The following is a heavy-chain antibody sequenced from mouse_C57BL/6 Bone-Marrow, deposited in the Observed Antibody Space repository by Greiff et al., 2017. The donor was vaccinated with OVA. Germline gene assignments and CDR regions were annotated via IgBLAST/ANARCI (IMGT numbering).Heavy chain of an antibody. V-gene: IGHV1-72*01. CDR2: IDPNSGGT. Sequence: KQSCKASGYTFTSYWMHWVKQRPGRGLEWIGRIDPNSGGTKYNEKFKSKATLTVDKPSSTAYMQLSSLTSEDSAVYYCARRAGSSYVGYFDVWGTGTTVTVSS. CDR1: GYTFTSYW. D-gene: IGHD1-1*01. CDR3: ARRAGSSYVGYFDV. J-gene: IGHJ1*03.